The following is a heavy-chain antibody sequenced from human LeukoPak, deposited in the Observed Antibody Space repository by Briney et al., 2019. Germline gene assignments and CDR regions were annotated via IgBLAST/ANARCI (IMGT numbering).Heavy chain of an antibody. Sequence: PGGSLRLSCAASGFTVSSNYMSWVRQAPGKGLEWVSSIYSGGSTYYADSVKGRFTISRDNSKDTLYLQMNRLRAEDTAVYYCARAGYYYDSSGSYDALDIWGQGTMVTVSS. CDR1: GFTVSSNY. D-gene: IGHD3-22*01. CDR3: ARAGYYYDSSGSYDALDI. CDR2: IYSGGST. J-gene: IGHJ3*02. V-gene: IGHV3-53*01.